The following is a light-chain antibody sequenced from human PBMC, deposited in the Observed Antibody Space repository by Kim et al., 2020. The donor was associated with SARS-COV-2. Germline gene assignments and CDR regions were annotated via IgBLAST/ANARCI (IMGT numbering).Light chain of an antibody. J-gene: IGKJ5*01. Sequence: ASVEDTVTITCRASKDIGNYLAWYQQRPGKPPKLLIFAASTLQSGVPSRFSGVTSGTEFTLIISSLQPEDVATYFCQKYNSAPITFGQGTRLEIK. V-gene: IGKV1-27*01. CDR2: AAS. CDR1: KDIGNY. CDR3: QKYNSAPIT.